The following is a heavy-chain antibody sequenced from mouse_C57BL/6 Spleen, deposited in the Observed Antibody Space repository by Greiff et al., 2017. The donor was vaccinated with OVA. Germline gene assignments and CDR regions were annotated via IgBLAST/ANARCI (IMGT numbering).Heavy chain of an antibody. J-gene: IGHJ3*01. CDR3: AHYYGSSYEGFAY. D-gene: IGHD1-1*01. V-gene: IGHV14-3*01. Sequence: EVQLQQSVAELVRPGASVKLSCTASGFNITNTYMHWVKQRPEQGLEWIGRIDPANGNTKYAPKFQGKATITADTSSNTAYLQLSSLTSEDTAVYYCAHYYGSSYEGFAYWGQGTLVTVSA. CDR2: IDPANGNT. CDR1: GFNITNTY.